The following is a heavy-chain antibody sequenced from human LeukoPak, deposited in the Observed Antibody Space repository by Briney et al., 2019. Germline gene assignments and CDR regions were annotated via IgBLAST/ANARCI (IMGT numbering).Heavy chain of an antibody. CDR2: ISWNSGSI. CDR1: GFTFSSYG. D-gene: IGHD3-22*01. J-gene: IGHJ4*02. V-gene: IGHV3-9*01. CDR3: AKDESYYYDSSGYDY. Sequence: PGGSLRLSCAASGFTFSSYGMHWVRQAPGKGLEWVSGISWNSGSIGYADSVKGRFTISRDNAKNSLYLQMNSLRAEDTALYYCAKDESYYYDSSGYDYWGQGTLVTVSS.